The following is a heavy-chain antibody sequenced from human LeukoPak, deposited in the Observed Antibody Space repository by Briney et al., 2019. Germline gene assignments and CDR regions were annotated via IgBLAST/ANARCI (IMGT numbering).Heavy chain of an antibody. Sequence: PGGSLRLSCAASGFTFSSYAMSWVRQAPGKGLEWVSAISGSGGSTYYADSVKGRFTISRDNAKNTLYLQMNSLRAEDTAVYYCALPGRVPAAILGWFDPWGQGTLVTVSS. J-gene: IGHJ5*02. D-gene: IGHD2-2*02. CDR3: ALPGRVPAAILGWFDP. CDR2: ISGSGGST. CDR1: GFTFSSYA. V-gene: IGHV3-23*01.